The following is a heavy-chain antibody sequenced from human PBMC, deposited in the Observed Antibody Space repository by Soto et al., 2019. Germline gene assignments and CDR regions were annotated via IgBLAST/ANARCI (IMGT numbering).Heavy chain of an antibody. CDR3: ARGRSTSWFSDY. Sequence: QVQLVQSGAEVKKPGASVKVSCKTSGYTFTSYDINWVRQATGHGLEWMGWMNPNSGNTGYAQNLQGRVTMTRNTSISTAYMELSGLRSDDTAAYYCARGRSTSWFSDYWGQGTLVTVSS. CDR2: MNPNSGNT. CDR1: GYTFTSYD. V-gene: IGHV1-8*01. D-gene: IGHD6-13*01. J-gene: IGHJ4*02.